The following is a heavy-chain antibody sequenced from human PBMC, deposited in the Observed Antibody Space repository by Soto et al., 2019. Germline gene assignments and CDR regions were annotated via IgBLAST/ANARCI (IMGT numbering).Heavy chain of an antibody. J-gene: IGHJ4*02. CDR1: GGTFSSYT. CDR2: IIPILGIA. V-gene: IGHV1-69*02. D-gene: IGHD2-15*01. CDR3: ARAEGYCSGGSCYGSDY. Sequence: QVQLVQSGAEVKKPGSSVKVSCKASGGTFSSYTISWVRQAPGQGLEWMGRIIPILGIANYAQKFQGRVTITADKSTSTAYMELSSLRAEDTAVYYCARAEGYCSGGSCYGSDYWGQGTLVTVSS.